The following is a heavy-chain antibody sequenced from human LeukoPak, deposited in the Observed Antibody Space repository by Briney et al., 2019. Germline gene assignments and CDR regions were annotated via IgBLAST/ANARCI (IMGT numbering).Heavy chain of an antibody. J-gene: IGHJ4*02. CDR2: IYTSGST. CDR1: GGSIGSYY. V-gene: IGHV4-4*07. Sequence: PSETLSLTCTVSGGSIGSYYWSWIRQPAGKGLEWIGRIYTSGSTNYNPSLKSRVTMSVDTSKNQFSLKLSSVTAADTAVYYCARERGVLTPPIIDYWGQGTLVTVSS. D-gene: IGHD1-1*01. CDR3: ARERGVLTPPIIDY.